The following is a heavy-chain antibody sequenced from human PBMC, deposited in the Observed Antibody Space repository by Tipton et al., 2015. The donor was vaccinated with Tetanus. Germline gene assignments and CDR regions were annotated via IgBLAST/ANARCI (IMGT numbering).Heavy chain of an antibody. CDR3: ARRSYCSSSRCFDAFDL. V-gene: IGHV4-31*11. D-gene: IGHD2-2*01. J-gene: IGHJ3*01. CDR1: GGSIRSGGYY. Sequence: TLSLTCAISGGSIRSGGYYWTWIRQHPERGLEWIGYIYYTGNTYYNPSLKSRVTISVDTSNNQFSLKLSSVTAADTAVYYCARRSYCSSSRCFDAFDLWGQGTMVTVSS. CDR2: IYYTGNT.